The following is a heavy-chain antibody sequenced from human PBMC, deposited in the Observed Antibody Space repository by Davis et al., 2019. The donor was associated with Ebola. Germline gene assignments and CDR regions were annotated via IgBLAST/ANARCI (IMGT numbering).Heavy chain of an antibody. V-gene: IGHV4-59*08. J-gene: IGHJ4*02. CDR1: GGSTSSYY. Sequence: SETLSLTCSVSGGSTSSYYWSWIRQPPGKGLEWIGYIYYSGSTNYNPSLKSRVTISVDTSKNQFSLKLSSVTAADTAVYYCARQGDELLFYYLDYWGQGTLVTVSS. D-gene: IGHD2-2*01. CDR3: ARQGDELLFYYLDY. CDR2: IYYSGST.